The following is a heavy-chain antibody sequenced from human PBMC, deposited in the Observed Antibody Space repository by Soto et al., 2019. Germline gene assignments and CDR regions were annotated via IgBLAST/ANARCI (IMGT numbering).Heavy chain of an antibody. D-gene: IGHD4-4*01. J-gene: IGHJ6*03. V-gene: IGHV4-39*01. Sequence: QLQLQESGPGLVKPSETLSLTCTVSGGSISISTYYWIWIRQPPGKGLEWIGSVYYSGDTNYNPSLRSRVTVSSDTSKNQFSLRLSSVTAADTAVYYCAGAHQSTVSPYYDYYLDVWGKGTTVSVSS. CDR1: GGSISISTYY. CDR2: VYYSGDT. CDR3: AGAHQSTVSPYYDYYLDV.